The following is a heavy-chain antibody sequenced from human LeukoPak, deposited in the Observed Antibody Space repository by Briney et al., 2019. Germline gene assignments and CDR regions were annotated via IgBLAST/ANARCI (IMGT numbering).Heavy chain of an antibody. J-gene: IGHJ4*02. V-gene: IGHV3-30-3*01. CDR3: AREGTSYYVACLDY. CDR1: GFTFSSYA. Sequence: PGGSLRLSCAASGFTFSSYAMHWVRQAPGKGLEWMAVISYDGSNKYYADSVKGRFTISRDNSKNTLYLQMNSLRAEDTAVYYCAREGTSYYVACLDYWGQGTLVTVSS. CDR2: ISYDGSNK. D-gene: IGHD3-10*02.